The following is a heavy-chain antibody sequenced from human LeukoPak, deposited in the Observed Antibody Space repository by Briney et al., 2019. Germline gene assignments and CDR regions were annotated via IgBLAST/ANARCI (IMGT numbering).Heavy chain of an antibody. CDR1: GFTFSSWG. CDR2: IWYDGSNK. CDR3: AKDVTTGTLALDH. D-gene: IGHD1-1*01. V-gene: IGHV3-33*06. J-gene: IGHJ5*02. Sequence: PGRSLRLSCAASGFTFSSWGMHWVRQAPGKGLEWVAVIWYDGSNKYYADSVKGRFTISRDNSKNTLYLQMNSLRAEDTAVYYCAKDVTTGTLALDHWGQGTLVTVSS.